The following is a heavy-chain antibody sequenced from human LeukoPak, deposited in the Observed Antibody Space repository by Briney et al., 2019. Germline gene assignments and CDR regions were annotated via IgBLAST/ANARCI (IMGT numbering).Heavy chain of an antibody. CDR1: GYSISSGYY. Sequence: SETLSLTCGVSGYSISSGYYWGWIRLPPGKGLEWIGNIYHNGGTYYNPSLKSRVTISVDTSKNQFSLKVTSVTAADTAVYYCARDRSLGYSSGSYDYWGQGTLVTVSS. CDR2: IYHNGGT. V-gene: IGHV4-38-2*02. D-gene: IGHD3-10*01. J-gene: IGHJ4*02. CDR3: ARDRSLGYSSGSYDY.